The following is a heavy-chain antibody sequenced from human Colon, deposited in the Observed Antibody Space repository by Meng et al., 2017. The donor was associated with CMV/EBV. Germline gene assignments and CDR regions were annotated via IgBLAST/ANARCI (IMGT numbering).Heavy chain of an antibody. D-gene: IGHD1/OR15-1a*01. CDR3: ARFSRNNLYYFDF. CDR2: ISSSNTYI. Sequence: GESLKISCAASGFTFSTYSMTWVRQAPGKGLEWVSSISSSNTYIYYADAVRGQFAISRDNAKNSLYLQMNSLGAEDTAVYYCARFSRNNLYYFDFWGQGTLVTVSS. CDR1: GFTFSTYS. J-gene: IGHJ4*02. V-gene: IGHV3-21*01.